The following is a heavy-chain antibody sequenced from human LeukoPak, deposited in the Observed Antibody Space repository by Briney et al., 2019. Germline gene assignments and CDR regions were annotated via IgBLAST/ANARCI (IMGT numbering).Heavy chain of an antibody. Sequence: GGSLRLSCAASGFTFDDYAMHWVRQAPGKGLEWVSGISWNSGSIGYADSVKGRFTISRDNAKNSLYLQMNSLRAEDTALYYCVKDISSSWYGDYFDYWGQGTLVTVSS. CDR2: ISWNSGSI. D-gene: IGHD6-13*01. CDR1: GFTFDDYA. CDR3: VKDISSSWYGDYFDY. V-gene: IGHV3-9*01. J-gene: IGHJ4*02.